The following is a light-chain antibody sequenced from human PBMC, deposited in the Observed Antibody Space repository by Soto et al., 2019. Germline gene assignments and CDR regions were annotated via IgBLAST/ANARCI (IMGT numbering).Light chain of an antibody. CDR3: QQYGASPQT. CDR1: QSVTSSY. V-gene: IGKV3-20*01. J-gene: IGKJ5*01. Sequence: EIVLTHSPGTLSLSPGERVTLSFSASQSVTSSYLAWYQQRPGQAPRLLIYGASSRAAGIPDRFSGSGSGTDFTLTISRLEREDFAVYYCQQYGASPQTFGQGTRLEIK. CDR2: GAS.